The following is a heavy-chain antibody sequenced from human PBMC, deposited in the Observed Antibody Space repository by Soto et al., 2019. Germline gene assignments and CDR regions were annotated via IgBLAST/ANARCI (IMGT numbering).Heavy chain of an antibody. V-gene: IGHV4-59*01. CDR2: IYYSGST. Sequence: WIRKPPRKGLEWIGYIYYSGSTHYNRSLKSRATISVVTSKNQFSLKLRSGTASVSTVYYCRRRWGAIFDFVGQGTL. CDR3: RRRWGAIFDF. D-gene: IGHD3-16*01. J-gene: IGHJ4*02.